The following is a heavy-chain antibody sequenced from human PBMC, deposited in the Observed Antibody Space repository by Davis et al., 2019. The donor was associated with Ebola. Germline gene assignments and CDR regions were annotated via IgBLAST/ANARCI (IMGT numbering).Heavy chain of an antibody. V-gene: IGHV4-34*01. Sequence: MPSETLSLTCTVSGGSISSYYWSWIRQPPGKGLEWIGEINHSGSSKYNPSLKSRVTMSADTSKNQVSLKLSSVAAADTAVYYCARHPRPYSSSWPRAFDPWGQGTLVTVSS. CDR3: ARHPRPYSSSWPRAFDP. CDR2: INHSGSS. CDR1: GGSISSYY. D-gene: IGHD6-13*01. J-gene: IGHJ5*02.